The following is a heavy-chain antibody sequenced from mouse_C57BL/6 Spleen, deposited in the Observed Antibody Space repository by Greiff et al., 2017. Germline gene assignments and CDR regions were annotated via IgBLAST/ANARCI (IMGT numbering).Heavy chain of an antibody. V-gene: IGHV1-81*01. J-gene: IGHJ4*01. CDR2: IYPRSGST. CDR1: GYTFTSYG. Sequence: QVQLQQSGAELARPGASVKLSCKASGYTFTSYGISWVKQRTGQGLEWIGEIYPRSGSTDYNEKFKGTATLTADKSSSTAYMALRSLTSEDSAVYSRARQVSSDYYADARDYWGQATAVTASS. D-gene: IGHD1-1*01. CDR3: ARQVSSDYYADARDY.